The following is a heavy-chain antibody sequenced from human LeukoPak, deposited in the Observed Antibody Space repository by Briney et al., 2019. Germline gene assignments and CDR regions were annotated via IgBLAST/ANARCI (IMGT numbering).Heavy chain of an antibody. J-gene: IGHJ4*02. CDR3: ARDRTSGYYTRTALYYFDY. V-gene: IGHV1-2*02. CDR1: GYTFTGYY. CDR2: INPNSGGT. Sequence: ASVKVSCKASGYTFTGYYMHWVRQAPGQGLEWMGWINPNSGGTNYAQKFQGRVTMTRDTSISTAYMELSRLRSDDTAVYYCARDRTSGYYTRTALYYFDYWGQGTLVTVSS. D-gene: IGHD3-3*01.